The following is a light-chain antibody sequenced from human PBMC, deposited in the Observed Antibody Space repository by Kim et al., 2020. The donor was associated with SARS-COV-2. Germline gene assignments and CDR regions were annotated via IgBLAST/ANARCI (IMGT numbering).Light chain of an antibody. CDR1: SSDVGGYNY. J-gene: IGLJ3*02. Sequence: QSALTQPASGSGSPGQSITISCTGTSSDVGGYNYVSWYQQHPGKAPKLMIYDVSKRPSGVSNRFSGSKSGNTASLTISGLQAEDEADYYCSSYTSSSPLVFGGGTHLTVL. V-gene: IGLV2-14*01. CDR2: DVS. CDR3: SSYTSSSPLV.